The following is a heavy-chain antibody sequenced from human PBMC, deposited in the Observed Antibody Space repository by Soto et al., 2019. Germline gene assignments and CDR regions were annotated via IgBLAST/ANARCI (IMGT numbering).Heavy chain of an antibody. CDR2: VYPGDSDT. D-gene: IGHD6-13*01. V-gene: IGHV5-51*01. CDR3: ARTSAAGKYYYGLYF. CDR1: GYSFTSYW. J-gene: IGHJ6*04. Sequence: GESLKISCKGSGYSFTSYWIGWVRQMPGKGLEWMGIVYPGDSDTRYSPSFQGQVTISADKSISTAYLQWSSLKASDTAMYYCARTSAAGKYYYGLYFWGKETTVPVYS.